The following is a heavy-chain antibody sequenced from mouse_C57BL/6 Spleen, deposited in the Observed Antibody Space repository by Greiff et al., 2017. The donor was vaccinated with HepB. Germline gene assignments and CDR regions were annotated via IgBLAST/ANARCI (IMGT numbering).Heavy chain of an antibody. CDR2: IDPSDSET. CDR1: GYTFTSYW. V-gene: IGHV1-52*01. Sequence: QVQLQQPGAELVRPGSSVKLSCKASGYTFTSYWMHWVKQRPIQGLEWIGNIDPSDSETHYNQKFKDKATLTVDKSSSTAYMQLSSLTSEDSAVYYCARWMHYYGSSHWYFDVWGTGTTVTVSS. J-gene: IGHJ1*03. D-gene: IGHD1-1*01. CDR3: ARWMHYYGSSHWYFDV.